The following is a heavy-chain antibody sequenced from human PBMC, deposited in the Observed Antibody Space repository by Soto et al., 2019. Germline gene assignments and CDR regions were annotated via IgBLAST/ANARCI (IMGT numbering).Heavy chain of an antibody. D-gene: IGHD1-26*01. J-gene: IGHJ4*02. CDR3: ARCTHSGSYYYVDY. CDR1: GGSISSSSYY. V-gene: IGHV4-39*01. CDR2: IYYSGST. Sequence: SETLRLTCTVSGGSISSSSYYWGWIRQPPGKGLEWIGSIYYSGSTYYNPSLKSRVTISVDTSKNQFSLKLSSVTAADTAVYYCARCTHSGSYYYVDYWGQGTRVTVS.